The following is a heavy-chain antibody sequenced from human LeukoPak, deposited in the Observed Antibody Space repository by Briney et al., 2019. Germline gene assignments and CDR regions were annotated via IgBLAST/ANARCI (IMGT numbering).Heavy chain of an antibody. D-gene: IGHD2-2*01. CDR3: ARDGLVVPKY. Sequence: PSETLSLTCTVSGYSISSGYYWAWIRQPPGKGLEWIGSVYHSGSTYYSPSLESRVTISIDTSRNKFSLKLNSMTAADTAFYFCARDGLVVPKYWGQGIPVTVSS. CDR2: VYHSGST. CDR1: GYSISSGYY. V-gene: IGHV4-38-2*02. J-gene: IGHJ4*02.